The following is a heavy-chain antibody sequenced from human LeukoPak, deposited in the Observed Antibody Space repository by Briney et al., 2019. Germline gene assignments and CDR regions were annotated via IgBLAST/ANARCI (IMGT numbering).Heavy chain of an antibody. CDR3: AREAAAGDYYFDY. D-gene: IGHD6-13*01. Sequence: ASVKVSCKASGYTFTGYYMHWVRQAPGQGLEWMGWINPSSGGTNYAQKFQGRVTMTRDTSISTAYMELSRLRADDTAVYYCAREAAAGDYYFDYWGQGTLVTVSS. J-gene: IGHJ4*02. CDR2: INPSSGGT. CDR1: GYTFTGYY. V-gene: IGHV1-2*02.